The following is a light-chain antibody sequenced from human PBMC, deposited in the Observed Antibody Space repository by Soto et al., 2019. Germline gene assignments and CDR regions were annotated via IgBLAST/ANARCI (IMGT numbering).Light chain of an antibody. Sequence: DIQMTQSPSTLSASVGDRVTITCRASQSIGGLLAWYQQRPGKAPRLLIFDASSVESGVPSRFSGSRSGTKFTLAISSLQPEDFATYYCQHYHSYPYTFGQGTKLEIK. V-gene: IGKV1-5*01. CDR1: QSIGGL. J-gene: IGKJ2*01. CDR3: QHYHSYPYT. CDR2: DAS.